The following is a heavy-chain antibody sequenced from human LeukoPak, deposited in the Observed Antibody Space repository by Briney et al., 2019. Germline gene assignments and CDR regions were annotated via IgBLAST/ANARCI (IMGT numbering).Heavy chain of an antibody. J-gene: IGHJ4*02. Sequence: PGGSLRLSCAASGFTFSSDAMSWVRQAPGKGLEWVSGISGSGTNTYYADSVKGRFTISRGNSKNTLFVQMNSLRANDTAVYYCTKEVLGSGWPLAYWGERDLVTVSS. V-gene: IGHV3-23*01. CDR3: TKEVLGSGWPLAY. D-gene: IGHD6-19*01. CDR1: GFTFSSDA. CDR2: ISGSGTNT.